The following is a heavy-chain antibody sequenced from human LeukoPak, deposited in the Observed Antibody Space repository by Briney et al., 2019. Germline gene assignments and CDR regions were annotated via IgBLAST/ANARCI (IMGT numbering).Heavy chain of an antibody. CDR1: GFTFSSYA. CDR3: AKDGHCSSTSCYIGGLDY. J-gene: IGHJ4*02. D-gene: IGHD2-2*02. CDR2: ISGSGGST. V-gene: IGHV3-23*01. Sequence: PGGSLRLSCAASGFTFSSYAMSWVRQAPGKGLEWVSAISGSGGSTYYADSVKGRFTISRDNSKNTPYLQMNSLRAEDTAVYYCAKDGHCSSTSCYIGGLDYWGQGTLVTVSS.